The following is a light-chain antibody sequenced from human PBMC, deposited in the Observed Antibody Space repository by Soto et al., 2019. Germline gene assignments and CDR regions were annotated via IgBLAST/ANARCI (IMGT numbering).Light chain of an antibody. Sequence: EIVMTQSPATLSVSPEERVTLSCRASQSVSSNLAWYQQKPGQAPRLLIFDASTRATGIPARFSGSGSGTDFTLTISSLQSEDFAVYYCQQYNNWPPVTLGGGTKVEIK. CDR1: QSVSSN. J-gene: IGKJ4*01. CDR2: DAS. V-gene: IGKV3-15*01. CDR3: QQYNNWPPVT.